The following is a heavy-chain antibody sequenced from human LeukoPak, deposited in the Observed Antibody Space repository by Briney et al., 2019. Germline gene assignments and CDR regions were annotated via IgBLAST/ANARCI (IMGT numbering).Heavy chain of an antibody. V-gene: IGHV3-48*01. CDR2: ISSSSSTI. Sequence: GGSLRLSCAASGFTFSSYEMNWVRQAPGKGLEWVSYISSSSSTIYYADSVKGRFTISRDNAKNSLYLQMNSLRAEDTAVYYCARGAGGYTYGWGQGTLVTVSS. D-gene: IGHD5-18*01. CDR3: ARGAGGYTYG. CDR1: GFTFSSYE. J-gene: IGHJ4*02.